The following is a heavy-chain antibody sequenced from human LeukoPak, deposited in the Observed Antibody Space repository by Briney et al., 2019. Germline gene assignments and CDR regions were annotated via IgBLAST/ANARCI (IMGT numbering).Heavy chain of an antibody. V-gene: IGHV3-30*14. CDR2: ISYDESNK. CDR1: GFTFSSYA. CDR3: ARDLVAGTGNY. J-gene: IGHJ4*02. D-gene: IGHD6-19*01. Sequence: PGRSLRLSCAASGFTFSSYAMHWVRQAPGKGLEWVAVISYDESNKYYADSVKGRLTISRDNSKNTLYLQMNSLRAEDTAVYYCARDLVAGTGNYWGQGTLVTVSS.